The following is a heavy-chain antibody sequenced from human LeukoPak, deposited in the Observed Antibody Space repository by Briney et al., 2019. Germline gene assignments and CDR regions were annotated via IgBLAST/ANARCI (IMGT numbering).Heavy chain of an antibody. D-gene: IGHD6-25*01. CDR2: IGSDGSST. CDR3: ARVIRSGWEGELSD. CDR1: GFTFSSYW. Sequence: HPGGSLRLSCAASGFTFSSYWMHWVRQAPGKGLVWVSRIGSDGSSTNYAGSVKGRFTISRDNAKNTLYLQMNSLRAEDTAVYYCARVIRSGWEGELSDWGQGTLVTVSS. J-gene: IGHJ4*02. V-gene: IGHV3-74*01.